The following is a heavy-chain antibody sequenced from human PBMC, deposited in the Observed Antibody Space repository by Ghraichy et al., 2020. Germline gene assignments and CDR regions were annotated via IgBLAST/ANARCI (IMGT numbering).Heavy chain of an antibody. Sequence: SQTLSLTCNVSGDAINGGGYYWACLRRHAGKGLEWIGHIYHSGNTYYNPSLKSRIGLSVDTSRNQFSLEMSSVTAADTAVYFCARVRGRIPLFDLWGRGTLVTVSS. CDR1: GDAINGGGYY. V-gene: IGHV4-31*02. J-gene: IGHJ4*02. CDR3: ARVRGRIPLFDL. CDR2: IYHSGNT. D-gene: IGHD3-10*01.